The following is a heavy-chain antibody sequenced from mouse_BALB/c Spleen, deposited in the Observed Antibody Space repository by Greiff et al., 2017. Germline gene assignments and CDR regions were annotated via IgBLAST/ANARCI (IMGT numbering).Heavy chain of an antibody. CDR2: INPSNGGT. J-gene: IGHJ4*01. V-gene: IGHV1S81*02. Sequence: VQLQQSGAELVKPGASVKLSCKASGYTFTSYYMYWVKQRPGQGLEWIGEINPSNGGTNFNEKFKSKATLTVDKSSSTAYMQLSSLTSEDYAVYYCTRGGYYSMDYWGQGTSVTVSS. CDR3: TRGGYYSMDY. CDR1: GYTFTSYY.